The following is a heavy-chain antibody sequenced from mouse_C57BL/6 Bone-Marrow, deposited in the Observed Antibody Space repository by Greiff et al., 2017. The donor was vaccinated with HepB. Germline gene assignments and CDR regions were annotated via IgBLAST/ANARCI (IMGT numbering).Heavy chain of an antibody. CDR3: TLIYYDYDGYAMDY. CDR1: GYTFTSYW. J-gene: IGHJ4*01. CDR2: IYPGNSDT. V-gene: IGHV1-5*01. Sequence: EVQVVESGTVLARPGASVKMSCKTSGYTFTSYWMHWVKQRPGQGLEWIGAIYPGNSDTSYNQKFKGKAKLTAVTSASTAYMELSSLTNEDSAVYYCTLIYYDYDGYAMDYWGQGTSVTVSS. D-gene: IGHD2-4*01.